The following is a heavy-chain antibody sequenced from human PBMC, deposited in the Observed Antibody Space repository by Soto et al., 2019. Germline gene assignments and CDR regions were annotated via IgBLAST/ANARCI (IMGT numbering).Heavy chain of an antibody. Sequence: QMQLVQSGPEVKKPGTSVKVSCKASGFTFTTSAMQWVRQARGQRLEWIGWIVVGSDNTNYAQKFQERVTITRDMSTSTVYMELSSLRSEDTAVYYCAADQDCSSARCYPYNFDSWGQGTLVTVSS. D-gene: IGHD2-2*01. V-gene: IGHV1-58*02. CDR3: AADQDCSSARCYPYNFDS. CDR1: GFTFTTSA. J-gene: IGHJ4*02. CDR2: IVVGSDNT.